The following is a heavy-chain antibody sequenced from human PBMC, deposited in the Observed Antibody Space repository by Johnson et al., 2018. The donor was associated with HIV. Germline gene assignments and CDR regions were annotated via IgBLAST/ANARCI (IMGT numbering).Heavy chain of an antibody. V-gene: IGHV3-66*02. CDR1: GFTVSSNY. Sequence: VQLVESGGGLVQPGGSLRLSCAASGFTVSSNYMSWVRQAPGKGLEWVSNIKTDGSNTNYADSVKGRFTISRDNSKNTLYLQMNSLRVEDTAVYYCAKDIRLVSAYYDILSGTSFDAFDIWGQGTMVTVSS. J-gene: IGHJ3*02. D-gene: IGHD3-9*01. CDR2: IKTDGSNT. CDR3: AKDIRLVSAYYDILSGTSFDAFDI.